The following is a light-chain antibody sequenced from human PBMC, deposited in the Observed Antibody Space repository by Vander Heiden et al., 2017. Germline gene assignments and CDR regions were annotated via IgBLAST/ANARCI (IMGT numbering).Light chain of an antibody. V-gene: IGKV3-15*01. CDR1: QSVSSN. Sequence: EIVMTQSPATLSVSPGDRATLSCRASQSVSSNLAWYQQKPGQAPRLLIYCASTSATGIPARFSGSGSGTEFTLTISSLQSEDFAVYYCQQYNNWPPLTFGGGTKVEIK. CDR3: QQYNNWPPLT. CDR2: CAS. J-gene: IGKJ4*01.